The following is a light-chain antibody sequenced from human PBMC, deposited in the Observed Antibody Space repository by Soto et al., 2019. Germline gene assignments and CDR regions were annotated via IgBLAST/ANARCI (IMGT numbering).Light chain of an antibody. Sequence: QSVLTQPPSVSGAPGQRVTISCTGSSSNIGAGYDVHWYQQLPGTAPKLLIYGNSNRPSGVPDRFSGSKSGTSATLAITGLQAADEADYYRQPYDSSLSGYVVFGGGTKRTGL. CDR1: SSNIGAGYD. CDR2: GNS. J-gene: IGLJ2*01. V-gene: IGLV1-40*01. CDR3: QPYDSSLSGYVV.